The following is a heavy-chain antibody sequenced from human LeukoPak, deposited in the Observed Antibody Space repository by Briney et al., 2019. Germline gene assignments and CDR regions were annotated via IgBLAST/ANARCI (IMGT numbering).Heavy chain of an antibody. CDR3: ARSPPTKYGYYYYYMDV. D-gene: IGHD1-14*01. V-gene: IGHV1-8*01. CDR1: GYTFTSYD. J-gene: IGHJ6*03. CDR2: MNPNSGNT. Sequence: ASVKVSCKASGYTFTSYDINWVRQATGQGLEWMGWMNPNSGNTGYAQKFQGRVTMTRNTSISTAYMELSSLRSDDTAVYYCARSPPTKYGYYYYYMDVWGKGTTVTVSS.